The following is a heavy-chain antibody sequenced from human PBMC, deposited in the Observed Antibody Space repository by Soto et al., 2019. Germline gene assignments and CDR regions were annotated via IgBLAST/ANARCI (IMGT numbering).Heavy chain of an antibody. CDR2: ISAYNGNT. CDR3: ASYREHLVLYGMDV. CDR1: GYTFTSYV. J-gene: IGHJ6*02. V-gene: IGHV1-18*01. D-gene: IGHD6-13*01. Sequence: QVQLVQSGAEVKKPGASVKVSCKASGYTFTSYVISWVRQAPGQGLEWMGWISAYNGNTNYAQKLQVIATKSTHTSTTTAYMELRSLRSDDTAVYYCASYREHLVLYGMDVWGQGTTVTVSS.